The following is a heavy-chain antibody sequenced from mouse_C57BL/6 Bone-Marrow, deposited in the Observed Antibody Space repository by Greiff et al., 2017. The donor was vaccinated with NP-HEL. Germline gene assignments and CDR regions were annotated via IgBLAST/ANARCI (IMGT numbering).Heavy chain of an antibody. CDR3: ARSGPHRDCDY. J-gene: IGHJ2*01. D-gene: IGHD3-2*02. V-gene: IGHV1-69*01. CDR2: IDPSDSYT. CDR1: GYTFTSYW. Sequence: QVQLQQPGAELVMPGASVKLSCKASGYTFTSYWMHWVKQRPGQGLEWIGEIDPSDSYTNYNQKFKGKSTLTVDKSSSTAYMQLSSLTSEDSAVYYCARSGPHRDCDYWGQGTTLTVSS.